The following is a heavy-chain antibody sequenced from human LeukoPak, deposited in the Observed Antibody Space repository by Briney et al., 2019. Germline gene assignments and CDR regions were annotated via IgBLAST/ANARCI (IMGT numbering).Heavy chain of an antibody. CDR2: ISGSGAST. V-gene: IGHV3-23*01. Sequence: GGSLRLSCLTSGFTFSTNAMSWVRQAPGKGLEWISGISGSGASTYYADSVTGRFTTSRDNSRNTLYLQMNSLRAEDTAVYYCAKWKYSNSGIDDYWGQGTLVTVSS. D-gene: IGHD6-6*01. CDR3: AKWKYSNSGIDDY. CDR1: GFTFSTNA. J-gene: IGHJ4*02.